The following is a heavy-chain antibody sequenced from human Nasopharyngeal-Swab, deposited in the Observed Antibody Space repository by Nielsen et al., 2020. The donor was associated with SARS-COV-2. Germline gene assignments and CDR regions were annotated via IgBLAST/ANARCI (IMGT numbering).Heavy chain of an antibody. Sequence: GESLKISCAASGFTFSSYAMHWVRQAPGKGLEWVAVISYDGSNKYYADSVKGRFTISRDNSKNTLYLQMNSLRAEDTAVYYCARAPVPAASIDYWGQGTLVTVPS. V-gene: IGHV3-30-3*01. D-gene: IGHD2-2*01. J-gene: IGHJ4*02. CDR2: ISYDGSNK. CDR3: ARAPVPAASIDY. CDR1: GFTFSSYA.